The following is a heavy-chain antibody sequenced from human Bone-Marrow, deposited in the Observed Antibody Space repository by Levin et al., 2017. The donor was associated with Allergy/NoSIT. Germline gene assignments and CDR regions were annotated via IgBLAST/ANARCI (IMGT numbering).Heavy chain of an antibody. D-gene: IGHD2-21*01. CDR3: SKDRVGGDRLPLMLA. CDR2: IRSKTYGWTT. V-gene: IGHV3-49*03. Sequence: PGGSLRLSCTTSGFTFGDYMMTWSRQAPGKGLEWVGLIRSKTYGWTTEYAASVKGRSTISRDDSKGIAYLQMNNLKTEDTAMYYYSKDRVGGDRLPLMLAWGQGTLVTVSS. J-gene: IGHJ5*02. CDR1: GFTFGDYM.